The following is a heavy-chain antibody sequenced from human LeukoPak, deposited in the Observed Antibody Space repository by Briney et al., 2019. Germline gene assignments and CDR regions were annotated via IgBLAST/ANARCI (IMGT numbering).Heavy chain of an antibody. CDR3: AEENWNPLDMEFCYMDV. J-gene: IGHJ6*03. Sequence: PGRSLRLSCAVCGVTLRSYARHRVRQAPGKGLEWVATIWFDASKQYYADSVRGRFTVSRDISKSTLYLDMNSLSAEDTASYYDAEENWNPLDMEFCYMDVWGNGTTVTVSS. V-gene: IGHV3-33*06. CDR2: IWFDASKQ. D-gene: IGHD1-1*01. CDR1: GVTLRSYA.